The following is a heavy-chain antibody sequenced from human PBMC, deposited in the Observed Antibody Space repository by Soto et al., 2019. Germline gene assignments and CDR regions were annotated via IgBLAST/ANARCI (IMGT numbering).Heavy chain of an antibody. CDR1: GYTFTSYA. CDR3: ARDFLMVRGVITV. D-gene: IGHD3-10*01. CDR2: INAGNGNI. V-gene: IGHV1-3*01. J-gene: IGHJ6*02. Sequence: QVQLVQSGAEVKKPGASVKVSCKASGYTFTSYAMHWVRQAPGQRLEWMGWINAGNGNIKYSQKFQGRVTITRDTSASTAYMELSSLRSEDTAVYYCARDFLMVRGVITVWGQGTTVTVSS.